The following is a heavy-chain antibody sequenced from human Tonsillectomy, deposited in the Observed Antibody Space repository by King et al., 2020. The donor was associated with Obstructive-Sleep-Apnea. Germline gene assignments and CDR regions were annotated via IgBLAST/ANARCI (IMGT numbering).Heavy chain of an antibody. Sequence: VQLVQSGGGVVQPGRSLRLSCAASGFTFSSYDFHWVRQAPGKGLEWVAVIGYDAHNKYYADSVKGRFTVSRDNSENTVYLQMNSLRPEDTAVYYCHGSGWYATAGFLDHWGQGSLVTVSS. CDR2: IGYDAHNK. J-gene: IGHJ4*02. CDR3: HGSGWYATAGFLDH. D-gene: IGHD6-19*01. CDR1: GFTFSSYD. V-gene: IGHV3-30*03.